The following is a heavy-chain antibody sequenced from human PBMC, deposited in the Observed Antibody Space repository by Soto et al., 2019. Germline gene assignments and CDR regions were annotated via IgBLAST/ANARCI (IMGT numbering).Heavy chain of an antibody. V-gene: IGHV5-51*01. CDR2: IYPGDSEA. CDR1: GYSFTSYW. Sequence: GESLKISCKGSGYSFTSYWIAWVRQMSGKGLEWMGIIYPGDSEAEYSPSFQGQVTISADKSISTAYLQWSSLKASDTAMYYCARHVRPNSYGPRYGMDVWGQGTTVTVSS. D-gene: IGHD5-18*01. J-gene: IGHJ6*02. CDR3: ARHVRPNSYGPRYGMDV.